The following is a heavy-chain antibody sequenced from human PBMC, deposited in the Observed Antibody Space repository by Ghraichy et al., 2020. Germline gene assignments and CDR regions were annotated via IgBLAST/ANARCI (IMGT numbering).Heavy chain of an antibody. CDR2: INREGSES. D-gene: IGHD6-13*01. J-gene: IGHJ5*02. CDR1: GFTFNNYS. CDR3: AKDGPGSEAAGS. V-gene: IGHV3-74*01. Sequence: GGSLRLSCAASGFTFNNYSMHWVRQAPGKGLVWVSRINREGSESNYADSVKGRFTVSRDNAKNTVYLQMDSLRAEDTAVYYCAKDGPGSEAAGSWGQATLVTLSS.